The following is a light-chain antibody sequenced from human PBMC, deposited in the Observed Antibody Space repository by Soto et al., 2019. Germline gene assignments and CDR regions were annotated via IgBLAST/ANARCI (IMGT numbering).Light chain of an antibody. CDR2: KAS. J-gene: IGKJ4*01. Sequence: DIPMTQSPSTLSASVGDRVTITCRASQSIINWLAWYQQKPGKAPKLLIYKASSLESGVPSRFSGSGSGTEFTLTISSLQPDDFATYFCQQYNTYPLTFGGGTKVEIK. V-gene: IGKV1-5*03. CDR1: QSIINW. CDR3: QQYNTYPLT.